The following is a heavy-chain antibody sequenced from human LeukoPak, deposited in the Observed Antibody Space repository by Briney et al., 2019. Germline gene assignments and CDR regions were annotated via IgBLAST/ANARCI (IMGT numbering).Heavy chain of an antibody. V-gene: IGHV3-21*06. J-gene: IGHJ1*01. CDR3: ARDMTTATTCYLQH. CDR1: GFTFSDYS. D-gene: IGHD4-17*01. CDR2: ISSRSTYR. Sequence: GGSLRLSCAASGFTFSDYSMNWVRQAPRKGLEWVSSISSRSTYRYYADSVKGRFTISRDNAKNSLCLQMNSLRAEDTAVYYCARDMTTATTCYLQHWGQGTLVTVSS.